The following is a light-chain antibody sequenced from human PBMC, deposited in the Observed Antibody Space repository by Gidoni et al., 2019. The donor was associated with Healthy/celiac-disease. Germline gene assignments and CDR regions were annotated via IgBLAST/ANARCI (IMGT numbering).Light chain of an antibody. V-gene: IGKV1-5*01. J-gene: IGKJ2*01. CDR1: QSISSW. Sequence: DIQMTQSPSTLSASVGDRVTITCRASQSISSWLAWYQQKPGKAPKLLIYDASSLESGVPSRFSGSGAGTEFTLTISSLQPDDFAKYYCQQYNSYSYTFXXXTKLEIK. CDR2: DAS. CDR3: QQYNSYSYT.